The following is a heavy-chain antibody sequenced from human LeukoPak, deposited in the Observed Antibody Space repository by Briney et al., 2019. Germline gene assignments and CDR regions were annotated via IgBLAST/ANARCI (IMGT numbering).Heavy chain of an antibody. Sequence: GGSLRLSCAASGFTFSSYWMSWVRQAPGKGLEWVANIKQDGSEKYYVDSVKGRFTISRDNAKNSLYLQMNSLRAEDTAVYYCAKDFYDSSGREDDAFDIWGQGTMVTVSS. CDR3: AKDFYDSSGREDDAFDI. CDR1: GFTFSSYW. J-gene: IGHJ3*02. V-gene: IGHV3-7*01. D-gene: IGHD3-22*01. CDR2: IKQDGSEK.